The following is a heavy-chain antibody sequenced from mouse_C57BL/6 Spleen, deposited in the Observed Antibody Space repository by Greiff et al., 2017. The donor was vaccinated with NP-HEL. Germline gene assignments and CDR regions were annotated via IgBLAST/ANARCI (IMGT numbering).Heavy chain of an antibody. CDR2: IDPSDSYT. V-gene: IGHV1-50*01. J-gene: IGHJ3*01. CDR3: ARTAQATGWFAY. Sequence: VQLQQSGAELVKPGASVKLSCKASGYTFTSYWMQWVKQRPGQGLEWIGEIDPSDSYTNYNQKFKGKATLTVDTSSSTAYMQLSSLTSEDSAVYYCARTAQATGWFAYWGQGTLVTVSA. D-gene: IGHD3-2*02. CDR1: GYTFTSYW.